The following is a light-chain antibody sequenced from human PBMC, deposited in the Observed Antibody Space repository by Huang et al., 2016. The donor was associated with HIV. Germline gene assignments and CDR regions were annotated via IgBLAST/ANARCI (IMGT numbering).Light chain of an antibody. Sequence: AWYQQKPTTAPKLFIYYVSSLQSGVPSRFSGRGSGTDYTLTINSLQPEDFATYYSTPITFGQGTRLEIK. J-gene: IGKJ5*01. CDR2: YVS. V-gene: IGKV1D-43*01. CDR3: TPIT.